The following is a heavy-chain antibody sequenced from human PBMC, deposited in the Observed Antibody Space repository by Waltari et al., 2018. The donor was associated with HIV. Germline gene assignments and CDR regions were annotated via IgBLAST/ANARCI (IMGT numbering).Heavy chain of an antibody. J-gene: IGHJ2*01. CDR2: MGTTPTAR. V-gene: IGHV3-48*02. CDR1: QLRPSSFS. Sequence: SVRGSIQPVDSLRLSCVASQLRPSSFSLPCLRQTPGKALEWVSYMGTTPTARYYEDSVRDRFTVFADKTKQSVYLQISNLQDEDSAVYYCARGLSYFDGKPLPWYLDLWGRGSRVTVAS. CDR3: ARGLSYFDGKPLPWYLDL. D-gene: IGHD3-9*01.